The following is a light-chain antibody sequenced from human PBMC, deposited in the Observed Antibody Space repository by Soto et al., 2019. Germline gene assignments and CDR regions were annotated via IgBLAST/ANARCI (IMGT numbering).Light chain of an antibody. V-gene: IGKV3-20*01. J-gene: IGKJ5*01. Sequence: EIVLTQSPGTLSLSPGERATLSCRASQSVSSSYLAWYQQKPGQAPRLLIYGASSRATGIPDRFSGSGSVTDFTLTISRLEPEYFAVYYCQQYGSSPPVTFGQGTR. CDR3: QQYGSSPPVT. CDR1: QSVSSSY. CDR2: GAS.